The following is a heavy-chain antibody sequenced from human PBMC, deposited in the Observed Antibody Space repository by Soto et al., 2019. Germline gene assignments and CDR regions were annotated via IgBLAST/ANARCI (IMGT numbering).Heavy chain of an antibody. D-gene: IGHD3-22*01. V-gene: IGHV1-18*01. CDR2: ISAYNGNT. CDR3: ARVITMIVVVITTGAFDI. Sequence: ASVKVSCKASGYTFTSYGISWVRQAPGQGLEWMGWISAYNGNTNYAQKLQGRVTMTTDTSTSTAYMELRSLRSDDTAVYYCARVITMIVVVITTGAFDIWGQGTMVTVSS. CDR1: GYTFTSYG. J-gene: IGHJ3*02.